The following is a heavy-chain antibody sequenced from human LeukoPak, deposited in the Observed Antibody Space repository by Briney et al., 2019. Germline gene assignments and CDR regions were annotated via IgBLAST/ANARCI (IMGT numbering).Heavy chain of an antibody. D-gene: IGHD6-19*01. CDR3: ASCSSGWYRAGDWFDP. CDR1: GGSISSYY. J-gene: IGHJ5*02. Sequence: SETLSLTCTVSGGSISSYYWSWIRQPPGKGLEWIGYIYYSGSTNYNPSLKSRVTISVDTSKNQFSLKLSSVTAADTAVYYCASCSSGWYRAGDWFDPWGQGTLVTVSS. V-gene: IGHV4-59*01. CDR2: IYYSGST.